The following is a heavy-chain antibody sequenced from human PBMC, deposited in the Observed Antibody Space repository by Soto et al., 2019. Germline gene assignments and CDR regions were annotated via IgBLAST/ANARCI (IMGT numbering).Heavy chain of an antibody. J-gene: IGHJ5*02. CDR1: GGSFSGYY. CDR3: AREVVAYCSGGSCYSWYWFDP. D-gene: IGHD2-15*01. V-gene: IGHV4-34*01. Sequence: SETLSLTCAVYGGSFSGYYWSRIRQPPGKGLEWIGEINHSGSTNYNPSLKSRVTISVDTSKNQFSLKLSSVTAADTAVYYCAREVVAYCSGGSCYSWYWFDPWGQGTLVTVSS. CDR2: INHSGST.